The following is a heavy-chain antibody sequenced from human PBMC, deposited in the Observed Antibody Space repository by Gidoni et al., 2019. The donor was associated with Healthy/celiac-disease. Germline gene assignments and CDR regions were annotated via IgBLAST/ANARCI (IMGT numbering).Heavy chain of an antibody. J-gene: IGHJ4*02. CDR3: ARGYGDYDFHPFDY. CDR1: GFTFSSYA. Sequence: QVQLVESGGGVVQPGRSLRLSCAASGFTFSSYAMHWVRQAPGKGLEWVEVISYDGSNKYYADSVKGRFTISRDNSKNTLYLQMNSLRAEDTAVYYCARGYGDYDFHPFDYWGQGTLVTVSS. CDR2: ISYDGSNK. D-gene: IGHD4-17*01. V-gene: IGHV3-30-3*01.